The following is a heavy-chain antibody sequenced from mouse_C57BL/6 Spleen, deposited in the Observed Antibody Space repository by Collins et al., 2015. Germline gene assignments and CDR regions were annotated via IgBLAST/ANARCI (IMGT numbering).Heavy chain of an antibody. CDR1: GYTFTSYW. CDR2: IYPGNSDT. D-gene: IGHD2-1*01. Sequence: EVQLQQSGTMLARPGASVKMSCKASGYTFTSYWMHWVKQRPGQGLEWIGAIYPGNSDTSYNQKFKGKAKLTAVTSTSTAYMELSSLTNEDSAVYYCTRGGLNGNYGRFFDYWGQGTTLTVSS. V-gene: IGHV1-5*01. J-gene: IGHJ2*01. CDR3: TRGGLNGNYGRFFDY.